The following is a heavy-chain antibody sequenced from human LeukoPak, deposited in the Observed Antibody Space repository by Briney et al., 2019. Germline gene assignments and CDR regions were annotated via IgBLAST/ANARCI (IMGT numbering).Heavy chain of an antibody. Sequence: GGSLRLSCAASGFTFSSYWMSWVRQAPGKGLEWVANIKQDGSEKYYVDSVKGRFTISRDNAKNSLYLQMNSLRAEDTAVYYCARFPRTTVTYHYYYGMDVWGQGTTVTVSS. D-gene: IGHD4-17*01. V-gene: IGHV3-7*01. J-gene: IGHJ6*02. CDR3: ARFPRTTVTYHYYYGMDV. CDR2: IKQDGSEK. CDR1: GFTFSSYW.